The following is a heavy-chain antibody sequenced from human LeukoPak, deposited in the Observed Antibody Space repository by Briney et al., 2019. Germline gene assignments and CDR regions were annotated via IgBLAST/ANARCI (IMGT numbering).Heavy chain of an antibody. D-gene: IGHD5-18*01. CDR1: GFTFSSYS. J-gene: IGHJ4*02. CDR2: ISSSSSYI. CDR3: ARDLGGYSYGSHFDY. Sequence: GGSLRLSCAVSGFTFSSYSMNWVRQAPGKGLEWVSSISSSSSYIYYADSVKGRFTISRDNAKNSLYLQMNSLRAEDTAVYYCARDLGGYSYGSHFDYWGQGTLVTVSS. V-gene: IGHV3-21*01.